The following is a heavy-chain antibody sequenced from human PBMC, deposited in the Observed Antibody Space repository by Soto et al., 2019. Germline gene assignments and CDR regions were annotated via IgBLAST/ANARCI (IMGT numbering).Heavy chain of an antibody. Sequence: EVQLLESGGGLVQPGGSLRLYCAGSGFTLSTYGMTWVRQAPGKGLEWVSAITGTGGNTYYVDSVKGRFTSSRDNSKNMLYLQMNSVRVEDTAVYYCARIRGYWYGLDVWGQGTTVTVSS. J-gene: IGHJ6*02. CDR3: ARIRGYWYGLDV. V-gene: IGHV3-23*01. CDR2: ITGTGGNT. CDR1: GFTLSTYG.